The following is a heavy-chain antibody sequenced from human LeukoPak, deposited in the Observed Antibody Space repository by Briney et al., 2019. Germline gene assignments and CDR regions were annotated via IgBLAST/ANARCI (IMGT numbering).Heavy chain of an antibody. CDR1: GGSISSSSYY. V-gene: IGHV4-39*07. J-gene: IGHJ6*03. CDR2: IYYSGST. Sequence: SETLSLTCTVSGGSISSSSYYCGWIRQPPGKGLEWIGSIYYSGSTYYNPSLKSRVTISVDTSKNQFSLKLSSVTAADTAVYYCASLGGNFPYYYYMDVWGKGTTVTVSS. D-gene: IGHD3-16*01. CDR3: ASLGGNFPYYYYMDV.